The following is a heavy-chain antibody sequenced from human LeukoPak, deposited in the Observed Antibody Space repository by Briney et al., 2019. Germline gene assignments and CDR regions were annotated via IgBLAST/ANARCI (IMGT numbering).Heavy chain of an antibody. J-gene: IGHJ4*02. CDR1: RGTFSSYG. D-gene: IGHD3-22*01. Sequence: ASVKVSCTASRGTFSSYGISWVRQAPGQGRDWMGGVIAIFGRVKYGQKFQGRATITTDESTSTAYMELSSLPSEDTGVYYCARGELGDSSGFSFFDYWGQGTLVTVSS. CDR2: VIAIFGRV. CDR3: ARGELGDSSGFSFFDY. V-gene: IGHV1-69*05.